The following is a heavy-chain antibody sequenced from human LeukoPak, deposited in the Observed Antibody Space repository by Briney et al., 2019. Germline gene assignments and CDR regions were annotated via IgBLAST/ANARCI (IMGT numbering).Heavy chain of an antibody. Sequence: GGSLRLSCAASGFTFSKHWMSWVRQAPGKGLEWVANIKQDGSEKYYVDSVKGRFTISRDNSKNTMFLQMNSLRAEDTAVYHCARDRSGYANDAFDFWGQGTMVTVSS. D-gene: IGHD3-3*01. CDR1: GFTFSKHW. CDR3: ARDRSGYANDAFDF. CDR2: IKQDGSEK. V-gene: IGHV3-7*01. J-gene: IGHJ3*01.